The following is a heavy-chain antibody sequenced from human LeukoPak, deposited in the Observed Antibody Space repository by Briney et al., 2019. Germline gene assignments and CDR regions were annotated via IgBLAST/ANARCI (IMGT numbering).Heavy chain of an antibody. J-gene: IGHJ5*02. CDR1: GGSISGTNW. Sequence: PSETLSLTCGVSGGSISGTNWWSWFRQPPGQGLDGIGENSLAGQSNYNPSLKSRVTISVDTSKTQFPLRLSSVTAADTAIYYCARVGSFRTTGSKTISPWGPGTLVTVSS. V-gene: IGHV4-4*02. D-gene: IGHD1-1*01. CDR3: ARVGSFRTTGSKTISP. CDR2: NSLAGQS.